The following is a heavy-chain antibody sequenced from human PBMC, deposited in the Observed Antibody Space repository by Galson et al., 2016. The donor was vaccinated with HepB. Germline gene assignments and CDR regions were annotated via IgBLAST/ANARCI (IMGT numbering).Heavy chain of an antibody. V-gene: IGHV6-1*01. Sequence: CAISGDSVSSNSAWNWIRQSPSRGLEWLGRTYYRSNWYTDYAVSVTSRITINPDTSKNHFSLQLNSVTPEDTAVYYCARGRLGMGDRHFDIWGRGTLVTVSS. D-gene: IGHD3-16*01. J-gene: IGHJ2*01. CDR1: GDSVSSNSA. CDR2: TYYRSNWYT. CDR3: ARGRLGMGDRHFDI.